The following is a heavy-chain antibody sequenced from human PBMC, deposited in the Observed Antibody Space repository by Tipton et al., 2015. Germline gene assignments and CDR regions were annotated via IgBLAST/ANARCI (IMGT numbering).Heavy chain of an antibody. J-gene: IGHJ4*02. CDR1: GFTFSDYY. D-gene: IGHD6-13*01. V-gene: IGHV3-11*01. CDR3: ATEGISGSWYGSFDN. Sequence: SLRLSCAASGFTFSDYYMNWIRQAPGKGLEWVSCISRTGSTIYYADSVKGRFTISRDNARNSLFLQMNSLRTEDTAIYYCATEGISGSWYGSFDNWGPGALVTVSS. CDR2: ISRTGSTI.